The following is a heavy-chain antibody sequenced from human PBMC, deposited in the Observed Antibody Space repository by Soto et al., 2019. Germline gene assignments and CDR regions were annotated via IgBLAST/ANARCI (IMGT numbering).Heavy chain of an antibody. CDR2: IWYYGSNK. CDR1: GFTLSSYG. D-gene: IGHD6-13*01. Sequence: GFLRLSCAASGFTLSSYGMHWVRQAPGKGPEWVAGIWYYGSNKYYADSVKGRFTISRDNSKNTLYLQMNSLRAEDTAVYYCARDGGRIAAAGTGYFDYWGQGTLVTVSS. V-gene: IGHV3-33*08. CDR3: ARDGGRIAAAGTGYFDY. J-gene: IGHJ4*02.